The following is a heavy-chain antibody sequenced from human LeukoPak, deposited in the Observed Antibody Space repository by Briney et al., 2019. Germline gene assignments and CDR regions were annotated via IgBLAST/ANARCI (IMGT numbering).Heavy chain of an antibody. J-gene: IGHJ6*02. CDR2: IIPILGIA. CDR1: GGTFSSYA. D-gene: IGHD5-18*01. V-gene: IGHV1-69*04. Sequence: ASVKVSCKASGGTFSSYAISWVRQAPGQGLEWMGRIIPILGIANYAQKFQGRVTITADKSTSTAYMELSSLRSEDTAVYYCAREVYSYGPPLSNYYYGMDVWGQGTTVTVSS. CDR3: AREVYSYGPPLSNYYYGMDV.